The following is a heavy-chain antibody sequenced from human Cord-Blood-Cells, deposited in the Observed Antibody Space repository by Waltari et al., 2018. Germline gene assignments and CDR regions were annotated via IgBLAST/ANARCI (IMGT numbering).Heavy chain of an antibody. CDR2: IYYSGST. Sequence: QVQLQESGPGLVKPSENLSLTCTVPGGSVRSGSYYWSWLRQPPGKGLEWIGYIYYSGSTNYNPSLKSRVTISVDTSKNQFSLKLSSVTAADTAVYYCASGRVPAAAFDIWGQGTMVTVSS. D-gene: IGHD2-2*01. J-gene: IGHJ3*02. V-gene: IGHV4-61*01. CDR3: ASGRVPAAAFDI. CDR1: GGSVRSGSYY.